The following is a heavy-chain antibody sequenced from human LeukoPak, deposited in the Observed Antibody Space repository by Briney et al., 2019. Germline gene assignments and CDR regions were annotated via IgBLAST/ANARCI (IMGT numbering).Heavy chain of an antibody. V-gene: IGHV4-61*10. D-gene: IGHD3-16*01. CDR1: GGSISSGSYY. Sequence: SETLSLTCTVSGGSISSGSYYWSWIRQPAGKGLEWIGHINHNGKTNYNPSLKSRVTISVDTSKNQFSLTLTSVTAADTAVYFCARGWGGFDSWGQGTLVTVSS. CDR2: INHNGKT. J-gene: IGHJ5*01. CDR3: ARGWGGFDS.